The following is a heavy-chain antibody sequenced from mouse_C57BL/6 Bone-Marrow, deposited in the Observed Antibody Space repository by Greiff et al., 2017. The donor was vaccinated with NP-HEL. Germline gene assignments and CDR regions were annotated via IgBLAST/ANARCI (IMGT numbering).Heavy chain of an antibody. V-gene: IGHV1-64*01. CDR2: IHPNSGST. Sequence: QVQLQQPGAELVKPGASVKLSCKASGYTFTSYWMHWVKQRPGQGLEWIGMIHPNSGSTNYNEKFKSKATLTVDKSSSTAYMQLSSLTSEDSAVYYCARERVSSYYFDDWGQGTTLTVSS. CDR1: GYTFTSYW. J-gene: IGHJ2*01. CDR3: ARERVSSYYFDD. D-gene: IGHD1-1*01.